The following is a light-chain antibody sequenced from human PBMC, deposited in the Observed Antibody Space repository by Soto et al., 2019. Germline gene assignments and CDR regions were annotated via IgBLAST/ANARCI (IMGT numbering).Light chain of an antibody. Sequence: DIQMTQSPSSLSASVGDRVTITCRASQSISSYLNWYQQKPGKAPKLLIYAASSLQSGVPSRFSGSGSGTDFTLTISSLQPEDFATYYYQQSYSDRRTFGGGTDVDIK. CDR3: QQSYSDRRT. J-gene: IGKJ4*01. CDR1: QSISSY. CDR2: AAS. V-gene: IGKV1-39*01.